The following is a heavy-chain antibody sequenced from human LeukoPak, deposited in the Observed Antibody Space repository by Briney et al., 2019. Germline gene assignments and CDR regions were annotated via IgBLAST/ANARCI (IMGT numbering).Heavy chain of an antibody. CDR1: GFTFSSYG. D-gene: IGHD3-10*01. V-gene: IGHV3-7*01. CDR2: IKQDESEK. J-gene: IGHJ6*03. CDR3: ARVGSYYCYMDV. Sequence: GGSLRLSCAASGFTFSSYGVSSVRQARGKGLELVANIKQDESEKYYVASVKGRFPISRHNAKHSLYLQMNILRPGDTAVYYCARVGSYYCYMDVWGKGTTVTVSS.